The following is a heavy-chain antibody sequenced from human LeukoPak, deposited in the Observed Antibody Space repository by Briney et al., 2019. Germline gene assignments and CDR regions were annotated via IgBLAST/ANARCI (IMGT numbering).Heavy chain of an antibody. CDR3: ASLFGAGGYNPELEGGLYYYYMDV. D-gene: IGHD5-24*01. Sequence: ASVTVSCKASGYTFTGYYMHWVRQAPGQGLEWMGGIIPIFGTANYAQKFQGRVTITADKSTSTAYMELSSLRSEDTAVYYCASLFGAGGYNPELEGGLYYYYMDVWGKGTTVTVSS. J-gene: IGHJ6*03. V-gene: IGHV1-69*06. CDR2: IIPIFGTA. CDR1: GYTFTGYY.